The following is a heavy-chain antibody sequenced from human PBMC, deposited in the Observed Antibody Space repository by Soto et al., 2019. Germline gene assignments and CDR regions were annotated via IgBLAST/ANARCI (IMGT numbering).Heavy chain of an antibody. CDR1: GGSFSGYY. CDR2: INHSGST. Sequence: NPSETLSLTCAVYGGSFSGYYWSWIRQPPGKGLEWIGEINHSGSTNYNPSLKSRVTISVDTSKNQFSLKLSSVTAADTAVYYCARGWPGGQLCLMGMDVWGQGTTVTVSS. CDR3: ARGWPGGQLCLMGMDV. J-gene: IGHJ6*02. V-gene: IGHV4-34*01. D-gene: IGHD5-18*01.